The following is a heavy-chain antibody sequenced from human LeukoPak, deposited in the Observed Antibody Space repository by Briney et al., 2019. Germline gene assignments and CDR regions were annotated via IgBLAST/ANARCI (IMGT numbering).Heavy chain of an antibody. CDR3: ATSTMVRGVIKDY. Sequence: SENLSPPPAGYGGGFSGFYWGCMPPPPRKGAVGIGEINHSGSTNYNPSLKSRVTISVDTSKNQFSLKLSSVTAADTAVYYCATSTMVRGVIKDYWGQGTLVTVSS. J-gene: IGHJ4*02. CDR2: INHSGST. CDR1: GGGFSGFY. V-gene: IGHV4-34*01. D-gene: IGHD3-10*01.